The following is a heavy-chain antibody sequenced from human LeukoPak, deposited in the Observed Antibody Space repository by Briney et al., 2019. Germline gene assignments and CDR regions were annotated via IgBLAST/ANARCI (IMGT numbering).Heavy chain of an antibody. CDR3: ARYYYDSSGYYFDY. V-gene: IGHV1-2*02. J-gene: IGHJ4*02. Sequence: ASVKVSCKASGYTFTGYYMHWVRQAPGQGLEWMGWINPNSGGTNYAQKFQGRVTMTRDTSISTAYMELSRLRSDDTAVYYCARYYYDSSGYYFDYRGQGTLVTVSS. CDR1: GYTFTGYY. CDR2: INPNSGGT. D-gene: IGHD3-22*01.